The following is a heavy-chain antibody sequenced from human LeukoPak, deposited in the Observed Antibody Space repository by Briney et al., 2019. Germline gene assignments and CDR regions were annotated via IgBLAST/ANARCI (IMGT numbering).Heavy chain of an antibody. CDR2: INHSGST. J-gene: IGHJ5*02. D-gene: IGHD1-26*01. CDR3: ARSGSYYNRFDP. V-gene: IGHV4-34*01. Sequence: SETLSLTCAVYGGSFSGYYWSWIRQPPGKGLEWIGEINHSGSTNYNPSLKSRVTISVDTSKNQFSLKLSSVTAADTAVYYCARSGSYYNRFDPWGQGTLVTVSS. CDR1: GGSFSGYY.